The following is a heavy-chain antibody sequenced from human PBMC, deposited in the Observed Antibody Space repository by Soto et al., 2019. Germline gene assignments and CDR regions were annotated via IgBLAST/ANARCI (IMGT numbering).Heavy chain of an antibody. Sequence: ASVKVSCKASGYTFTSYDINWVRQATGQGLEWMGWMNPNSGNTGYAQKFQGRVTMTRNTSISTAYTELSSLRSEDTAVYYCARGNRQLVRYYYYYMDVWGKGTTVTVSS. CDR2: MNPNSGNT. V-gene: IGHV1-8*01. D-gene: IGHD6-6*01. CDR1: GYTFTSYD. J-gene: IGHJ6*03. CDR3: ARGNRQLVRYYYYYMDV.